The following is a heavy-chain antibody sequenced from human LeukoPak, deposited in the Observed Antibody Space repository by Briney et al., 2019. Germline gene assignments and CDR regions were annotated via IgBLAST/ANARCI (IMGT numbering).Heavy chain of an antibody. D-gene: IGHD5-24*01. CDR1: GGSMSSYY. V-gene: IGHV4-59*08. Sequence: SETLSLTCTVSGGSMSSYYWSWNRQPPGKGLEWIGYIYYSGSTKYNPSLKSRVTISVDTSKNQFSLKLSSVTAADTAVYYCARGARAGYNLEPFDYWGQGTLVTVSS. CDR3: ARGARAGYNLEPFDY. J-gene: IGHJ4*02. CDR2: IYYSGST.